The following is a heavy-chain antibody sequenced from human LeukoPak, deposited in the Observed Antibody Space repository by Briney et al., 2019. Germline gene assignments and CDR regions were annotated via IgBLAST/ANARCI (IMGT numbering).Heavy chain of an antibody. CDR3: ARDRTNWNGRPLVMDV. Sequence: SETLSLTCTVSGGSISSGGYYWSWIRQPPGKGLEWIGYIYHSGSTYYNPSLKSRVTISVDRSKNQFSLKLSSVTAADTAVYYCARDRTNWNGRPLVMDVWGKGTTVTVSS. D-gene: IGHD1-1*01. J-gene: IGHJ6*04. CDR2: IYHSGST. V-gene: IGHV4-30-2*01. CDR1: GGSISSGGYY.